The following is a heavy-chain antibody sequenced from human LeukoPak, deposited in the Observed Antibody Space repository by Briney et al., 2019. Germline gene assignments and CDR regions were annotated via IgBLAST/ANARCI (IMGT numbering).Heavy chain of an antibody. D-gene: IGHD2-15*01. V-gene: IGHV4-31*03. Sequence: SQTLSLTCTVSGVSISSADYWSWIRQPPGKGLEWVGYIHHSGRTHYNPSLKSRATLSLDTSKNQFSLKLTSVTAADTAVYYRAREVDVPSTSDGFDIWGQGTVVTVSS. CDR1: GVSISSADY. J-gene: IGHJ3*02. CDR2: IHHSGRT. CDR3: AREVDVPSTSDGFDI.